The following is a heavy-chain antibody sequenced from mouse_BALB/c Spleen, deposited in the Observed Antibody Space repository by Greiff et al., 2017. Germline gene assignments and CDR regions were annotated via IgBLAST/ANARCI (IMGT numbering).Heavy chain of an antibody. V-gene: IGHV1S135*01. J-gene: IGHJ2*01. CDR2: IDPYNGGT. CDR3: ARGIYYGYDSYFDY. CDR1: GYAFTSYN. D-gene: IGHD2-2*01. Sequence: LEESGPELVKPGASVKVSCKASGYAFTSYNMYWVKQSHGKSLEWIGYIDPYNGGTSYNQKFKGKATLTVDKSSSTAYMHLNSLTSEDSAVYYCARGIYYGYDSYFDYWGQGTTLTVSS.